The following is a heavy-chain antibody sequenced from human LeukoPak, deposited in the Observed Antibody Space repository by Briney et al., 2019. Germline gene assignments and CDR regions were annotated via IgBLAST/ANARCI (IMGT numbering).Heavy chain of an antibody. CDR1: GFTFSTYS. CDR2: ISSSSAYI. V-gene: IGHV3-21*01. D-gene: IGHD5-18*01. J-gene: IGHJ4*02. Sequence: GGSLRLSCAASGFTFSTYSMNWVRQAPGKGLEWVSSISSSSAYIYYADSVKGRFTISRDNAKNSLYLQMNSLRAEDTAVYYCAIASGDTVDTTTMGSYWGQGTLVTVSS. CDR3: AIASGDTVDTTTMGSY.